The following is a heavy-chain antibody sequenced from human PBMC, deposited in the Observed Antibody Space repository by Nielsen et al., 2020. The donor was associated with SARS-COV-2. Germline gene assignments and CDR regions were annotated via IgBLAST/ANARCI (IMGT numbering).Heavy chain of an antibody. CDR2: INPSGGST. Sequence: ASVKVSCKASGYTFTSYYMHWVRQAPGQGLEWMGIINPSGGSTSYAQKFQGRVTMTRDTPTSTVYMELSSLRSEDTAVYYCAREHFVGGLGIVVVISTILDYWGQGTLVTVSS. V-gene: IGHV1-46*01. D-gene: IGHD3-22*01. CDR1: GYTFTSYY. CDR3: AREHFVGGLGIVVVISTILDY. J-gene: IGHJ4*02.